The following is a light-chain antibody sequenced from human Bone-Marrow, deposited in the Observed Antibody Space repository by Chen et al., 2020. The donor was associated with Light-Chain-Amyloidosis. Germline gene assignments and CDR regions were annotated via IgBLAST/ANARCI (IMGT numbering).Light chain of an antibody. J-gene: IGLJ3*02. V-gene: IGLV6-57*01. CDR2: EDD. CDR1: SGRLATNY. Sequence: NFMRTHPHPVPCSPGKAVSISCTRSSGRLATNYVHWYQQRPGSSPTTVIYEDDQRPSGVPDRFSGSIDRSSNSASLTISGLKTEDEADYYCQSYQGSSQGVFGGGTKLTVL. CDR3: QSYQGSSQGV.